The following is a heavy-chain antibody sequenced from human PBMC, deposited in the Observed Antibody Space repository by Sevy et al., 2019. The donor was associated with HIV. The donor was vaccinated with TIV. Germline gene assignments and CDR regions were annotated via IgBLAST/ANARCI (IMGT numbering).Heavy chain of an antibody. CDR3: AKDTVPVGYRFDYQYTYYYGMDV. Sequence: GGSLRLSCVASGSGFRFDDYAMNWVRQAPGKGLEWVAGISWNGFSTGYGDSVKGRATISSDNAKNSVYLQMNNLRDEETALYYCAKDTVPVGYRFDYQYTYYYGMDVWGQGTTVTVSS. D-gene: IGHD5-18*01. J-gene: IGHJ6*02. V-gene: IGHV3-9*01. CDR2: ISWNGFST. CDR1: GSGFRFDDYA.